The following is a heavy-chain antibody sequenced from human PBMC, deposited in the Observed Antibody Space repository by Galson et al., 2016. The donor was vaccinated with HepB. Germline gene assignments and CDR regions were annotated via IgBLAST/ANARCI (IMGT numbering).Heavy chain of an antibody. CDR2: ISADTGHT. CDR3: ARDLDYYYFDL. J-gene: IGHJ2*01. V-gene: IGHV1-18*01. D-gene: IGHD3-3*01. CDR1: GDTFTSYG. Sequence: SVKVSCKASGDTFTSYGVCWLRQAPGQGLECVGWISADTGHTNYAQKFQGRVTMTTDTSATTVYMELRSLRSDDSAVYYCARDLDYYYFDLWGHGTLVTVSS.